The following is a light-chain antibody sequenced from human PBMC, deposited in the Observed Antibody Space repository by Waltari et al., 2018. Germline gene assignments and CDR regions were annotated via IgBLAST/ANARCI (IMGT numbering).Light chain of an antibody. CDR3: SSRDSSASHVL. CDR1: SLRTSY. CDR2: VKN. Sequence: SSELTQDPAVSVALGQTVRITCQGASLRTSYASWYQQKSGQAPILVLFVKNKRPSGMPDRFSGYNAETTTSLTITGAQAEDEADYYCSSRDSSASHVLFAGGTKLTVL. J-gene: IGLJ2*01. V-gene: IGLV3-19*01.